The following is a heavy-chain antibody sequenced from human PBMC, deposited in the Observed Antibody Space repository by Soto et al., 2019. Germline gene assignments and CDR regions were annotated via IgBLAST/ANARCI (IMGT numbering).Heavy chain of an antibody. V-gene: IGHV3-23*01. CDR2: ISGSGGST. J-gene: IGHJ4*02. Sequence: GGSLRLSCAASGFTFSSYAMSWVRQAPGKGLEWVSAISGSGGSTYYADSVKGRFTISRDNSKNTLYLQMNSLGAEDTAVYYCAKDLFAAILSFGCFDYWGQGTLVTVSS. D-gene: IGHD3-3*01. CDR3: AKDLFAAILSFGCFDY. CDR1: GFTFSSYA.